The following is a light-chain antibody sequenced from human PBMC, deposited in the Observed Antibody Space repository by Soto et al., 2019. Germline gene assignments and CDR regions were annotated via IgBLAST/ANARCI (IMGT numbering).Light chain of an antibody. CDR3: QQYFSTPLT. CDR1: QSVLYSSNNKNY. J-gene: IGKJ4*01. V-gene: IGKV4-1*01. CDR2: WAS. Sequence: DIVMTQSTDSLAVSLGERATINCKSSQSVLYSSNNKNYLAWYQQKPGQPPKLLIHWASTRESWVPDRFSGSGSGTGFTLTISSLQAEDVAVYYCQQYFSTPLTFGGGTKVEIK.